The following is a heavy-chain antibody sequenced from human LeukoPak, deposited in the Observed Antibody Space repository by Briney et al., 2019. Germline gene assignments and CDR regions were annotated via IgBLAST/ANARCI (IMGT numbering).Heavy chain of an antibody. CDR2: ISGSGGST. D-gene: IGHD3-10*01. V-gene: IGHV3-23*01. J-gene: IGHJ5*02. Sequence: PGGSLRLSCAASGFTFSSYAVSWVRQAPGKGLEWVSAISGSGGSTYYADSVKGRFTISRDNSKNTLYLQMNSLRAEDTAVYYCAKDEGATGWFGSPGNWFDPWGQGTLVTVSS. CDR1: GFTFSSYA. CDR3: AKDEGATGWFGSPGNWFDP.